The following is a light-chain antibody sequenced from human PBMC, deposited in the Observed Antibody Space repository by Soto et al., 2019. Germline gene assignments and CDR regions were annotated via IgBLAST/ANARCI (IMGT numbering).Light chain of an antibody. V-gene: IGKV1-5*01. CDR2: DAS. CDR1: QSISSW. J-gene: IGKJ2*01. CDR3: EQYNSYPYT. Sequence: DIQMTQSPSTLSASVGDRVTITCRASQSISSWLAWYQQKPGKAPKLLIYDASSLERGVPSRFRVSGSGTEFTLTISSLQPDDFATDYCEQYNSYPYTFGQGTKVDIK.